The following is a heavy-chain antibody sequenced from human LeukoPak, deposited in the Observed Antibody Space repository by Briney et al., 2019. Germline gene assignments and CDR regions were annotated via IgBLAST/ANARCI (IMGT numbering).Heavy chain of an antibody. CDR3: ARGKGGSYYHYYYGMDV. J-gene: IGHJ6*02. D-gene: IGHD1-26*01. CDR2: IYYSGST. Sequence: SETLSLTCTVSGGSISSSSYYWGWIRQPPGKGLEWIGGIYYSGSTYYNPSLKSRVTISVDTSKNQFSLKLSSVTAADTAVYYCARGKGGSYYHYYYGMDVWGQGTTVTVSS. CDR1: GGSISSSSYY. V-gene: IGHV4-39*07.